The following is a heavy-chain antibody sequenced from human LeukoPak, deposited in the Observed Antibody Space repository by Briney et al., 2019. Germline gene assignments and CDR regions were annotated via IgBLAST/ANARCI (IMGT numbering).Heavy chain of an antibody. Sequence: EPSETLSLTCTVSGGSISSYYWSWIRQPPGKGLEWIGYIYYSGSTNYNPSLKSRVTISVDTSKNQFFLKLTSVTAADTAMYYCARGLWLAHFDYWGQGALVTVSS. CDR1: GGSISSYY. CDR3: ARGLWLAHFDY. CDR2: IYYSGST. V-gene: IGHV4-59*01. D-gene: IGHD6-19*01. J-gene: IGHJ4*02.